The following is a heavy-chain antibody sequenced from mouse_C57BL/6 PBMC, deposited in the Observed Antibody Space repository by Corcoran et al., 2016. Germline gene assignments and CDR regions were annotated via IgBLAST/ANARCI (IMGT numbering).Heavy chain of an antibody. V-gene: IGHV9-3*01. CDR1: GYTFTTYG. CDR2: INTYSGVP. CDR3: AREGAPYAMDY. Sequence: QIQLVQSGPELKKPGETVKISCKASGYTFTTYGMSWVKQAPGKGLKWMGWINTYSGVPTYADDFKGRFAFSLETSASTAYLQINNLKNEDMATYFCAREGAPYAMDYWGQGTSVTVSS. J-gene: IGHJ4*01.